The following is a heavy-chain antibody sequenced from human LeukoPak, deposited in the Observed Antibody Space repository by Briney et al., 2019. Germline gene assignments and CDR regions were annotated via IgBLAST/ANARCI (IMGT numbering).Heavy chain of an antibody. CDR1: GFTVCSNY. CDR3: ARSAGVGALDY. J-gene: IGHJ4*02. D-gene: IGHD1-26*01. CDR2: IYSGGST. Sequence: GGSLRLSCAASGFTVCSNYMSWVRQAPGKGLEWVSVIYSGGSTYYADSVKGRFTNSRDNSKNTLYLQMNSLRAEDTAVYYCARSAGVGALDYWGQGTLVTVSS. V-gene: IGHV3-53*01.